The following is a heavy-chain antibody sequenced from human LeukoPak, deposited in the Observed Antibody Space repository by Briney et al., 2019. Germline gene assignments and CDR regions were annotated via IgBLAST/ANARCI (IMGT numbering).Heavy chain of an antibody. D-gene: IGHD1-14*01. Sequence: SETLSLTCTVSGGSISSYYWSWIRQPPGKGLEWIGYIYYSGSTNYNPSLKSRVTISVDTSKNQFSLKLSSVTAADTAVYYCARHPVWAEGPDYWGQGTLVTVSS. CDR2: IYYSGST. J-gene: IGHJ4*02. CDR3: ARHPVWAEGPDY. V-gene: IGHV4-59*08. CDR1: GGSISSYY.